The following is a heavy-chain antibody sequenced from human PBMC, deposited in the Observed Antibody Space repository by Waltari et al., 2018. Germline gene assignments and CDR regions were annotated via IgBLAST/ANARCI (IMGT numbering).Heavy chain of an antibody. V-gene: IGHV1-2*04. CDR1: GYIFTGYY. J-gene: IGHJ4*02. CDR2: TNPNRGDT. Sequence: QVQLVQSGAEVKKPGASVKVSCKASGYIFTGYYIYWVRQTPGQGLEWMGWTNPNRGDTNYAQKFQGWVTMTRDTSITTAYMELTRLTSDDTAVYYCARGASGWYRLDYWGQGTLVTVSS. CDR3: ARGASGWYRLDY. D-gene: IGHD6-19*01.